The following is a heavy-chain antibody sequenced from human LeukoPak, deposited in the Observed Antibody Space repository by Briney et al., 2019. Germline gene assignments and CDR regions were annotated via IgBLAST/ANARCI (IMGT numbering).Heavy chain of an antibody. J-gene: IGHJ6*02. CDR2: VSYDGRNK. CDR3: AKDYGYYSSYYYGMDV. CDR1: GFTFSSFG. Sequence: GFLRLSCAASGFTFSSFGMHWVRQAPGKGLEWVAVVSYDGRNKYYADSVKGRFTISRDNSKNTLYMQMNSLRAEDTAVYYCAKDYGYYSSYYYGMDVWGQGTTVTVSS. V-gene: IGHV3-30*18. D-gene: IGHD4-11*01.